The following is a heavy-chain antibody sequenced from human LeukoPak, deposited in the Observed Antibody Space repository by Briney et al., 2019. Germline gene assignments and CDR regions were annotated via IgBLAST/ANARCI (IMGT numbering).Heavy chain of an antibody. CDR2: IRYDGSNK. CDR1: GFTFSSYG. D-gene: IGHD6-13*01. V-gene: IGHV3-30*02. CDR3: AWGAYSSSLRPSLFDY. Sequence: GGSLRLSCAASGFTFSSYGMHWVRQAPGKGLEWVAFIRYDGSNKYYADSVKGRFTISRDNSKNTLYLQMNSLRAEDTAVYYCAWGAYSSSLRPSLFDYWGQGTLVTVSS. J-gene: IGHJ4*02.